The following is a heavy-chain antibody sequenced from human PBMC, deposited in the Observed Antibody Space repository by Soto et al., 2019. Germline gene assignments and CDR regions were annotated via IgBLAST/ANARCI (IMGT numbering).Heavy chain of an antibody. Sequence: EVQLVESGGGLVQPGGSLRLSCAVSGFTFSNYWMHWVRQAPGKGLVWVSRINSDGSSTSYADFVKGRFTISRDNAKNTLYLQMNSLRAEDPAVYYCARFRVDGDYVPWGQRTLVTVS. CDR3: ARFRVDGDYVP. CDR1: GFTFSNYW. D-gene: IGHD4-17*01. J-gene: IGHJ5*02. V-gene: IGHV3-74*01. CDR2: INSDGSST.